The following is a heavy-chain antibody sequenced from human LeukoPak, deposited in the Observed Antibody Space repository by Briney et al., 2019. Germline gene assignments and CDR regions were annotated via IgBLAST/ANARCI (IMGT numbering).Heavy chain of an antibody. V-gene: IGHV4-39*01. D-gene: IGHD2-15*01. J-gene: IGHJ3*02. Sequence: SETLSLTCTVSGGSISSSSYYWGWIRQSPGKGLEWIGSIYYSGSTYYNPSLKSRVTISVDTSKNQFSLKVSSVTAAETAVCYCARPALGAFDIWGQGAMVTVSS. CDR2: IYYSGST. CDR1: GGSISSSSYY. CDR3: ARPALGAFDI.